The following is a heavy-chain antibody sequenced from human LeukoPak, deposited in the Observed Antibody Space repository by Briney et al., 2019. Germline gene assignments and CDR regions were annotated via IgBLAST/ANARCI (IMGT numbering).Heavy chain of an antibody. Sequence: SETLSLTCTVSVGSISSYYWSWIRQPPGKGLEWVGYICYSGNTNSTNYNPSLKSRVTISVATSKNQFSLKLSSVTAADTAVYYCARHGASGSPARTWGQGTLVTVSS. CDR1: VGSISSYY. D-gene: IGHD6-13*01. CDR2: ICYSGNTNST. J-gene: IGHJ5*02. V-gene: IGHV4-59*08. CDR3: ARHGASGSPART.